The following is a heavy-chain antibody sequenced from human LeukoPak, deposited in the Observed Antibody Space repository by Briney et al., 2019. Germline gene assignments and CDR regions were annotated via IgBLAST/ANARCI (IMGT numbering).Heavy chain of an antibody. CDR1: GGSTSSYY. CDR3: ARDRYYDSSGYYYPNWFDP. D-gene: IGHD3-22*01. V-gene: IGHV4-4*07. CDR2: IYTSGST. J-gene: IGHJ5*02. Sequence: PSETLSLTCTVSGGSTSSYYWSWIRQPAGKGLEWIGRIYTSGSTNYNPSLKSRVTMSVDTSKNQFSLKLSSVTAADTAVYYCARDRYYDSSGYYYPNWFDPWGQGTLVTVSS.